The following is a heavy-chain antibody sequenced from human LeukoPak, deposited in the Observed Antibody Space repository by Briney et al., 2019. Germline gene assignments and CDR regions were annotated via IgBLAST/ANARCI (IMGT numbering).Heavy chain of an antibody. Sequence: GESLKISCKGSGYSFTSYWIGWARQMPGKGLEWMGIIYPCDSDTRYSPSFQGQVTISADKSISTAYLQWSSLKASDTAMYYCARHVSRRWLQLSDAFDIWGQGTMVTVSS. CDR1: GYSFTSYW. V-gene: IGHV5-51*01. CDR3: ARHVSRRWLQLSDAFDI. J-gene: IGHJ3*02. CDR2: IYPCDSDT. D-gene: IGHD5-24*01.